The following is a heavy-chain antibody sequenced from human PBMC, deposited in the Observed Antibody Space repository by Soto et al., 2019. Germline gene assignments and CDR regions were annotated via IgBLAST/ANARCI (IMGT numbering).Heavy chain of an antibody. CDR2: IIPIFGTA. D-gene: IGHD6-19*01. V-gene: IGHV1-69*06. Sequence: SVKVSCKGTGCTFSSYAISWLRQAPGQGLEWMGGIIPIFGTANYAQKFQGRVTITADKSTSTAYMELSSLRSEDTAVYYCARDQVAGTQGNVWGQGTTVTVSS. J-gene: IGHJ6*02. CDR1: GCTFSSYA. CDR3: ARDQVAGTQGNV.